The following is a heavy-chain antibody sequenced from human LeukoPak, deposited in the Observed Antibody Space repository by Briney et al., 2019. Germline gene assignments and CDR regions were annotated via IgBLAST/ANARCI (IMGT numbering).Heavy chain of an antibody. CDR3: AKSGGYGLIDY. J-gene: IGHJ4*02. Sequence: TSETLSLTCTVSGGSISSYYWSWIRQPPGKGLEWIGYIYSSGSTYYNASLQSRVTISIDTSKNQFSLRLNSVTAADTAMYYCAKSGGYGLIDYWGQGTRVTVSS. CDR2: IYSSGST. V-gene: IGHV4-59*04. D-gene: IGHD1-26*01. CDR1: GGSISSYY.